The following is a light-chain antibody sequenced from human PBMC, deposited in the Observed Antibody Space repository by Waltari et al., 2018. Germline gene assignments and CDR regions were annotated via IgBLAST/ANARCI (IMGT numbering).Light chain of an antibody. CDR1: QSVGSK. Sequence: EIVMTQSPATLSVFPGERATLSCRASQSVGSKLAWYQQKPGQAPGLLIYDASTRVTGIPARFSGSGSETEFTLTMSSLQSEDFAVYYCQQYNGWPLTFGGGTKVDI. CDR3: QQYNGWPLT. V-gene: IGKV3-15*01. CDR2: DAS. J-gene: IGKJ4*01.